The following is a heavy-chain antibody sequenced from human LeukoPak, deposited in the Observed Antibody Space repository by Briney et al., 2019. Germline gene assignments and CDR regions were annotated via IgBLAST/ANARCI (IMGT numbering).Heavy chain of an antibody. CDR1: GFTFSDYY. CDR2: ISSGGTII. J-gene: IGHJ4*02. CDR3: ASGGIYYGAAFDF. V-gene: IGHV3-11*01. D-gene: IGHD1-26*01. Sequence: GGSLRLSCAASGFTFSDYYMGWIRQAPGKGLEWVSYISSGGTIIFYADSVKGRFTISRDNAKNSLYLQMNSLRAEDTALYYCASGGIYYGAAFDFWGQGTLVTVSS.